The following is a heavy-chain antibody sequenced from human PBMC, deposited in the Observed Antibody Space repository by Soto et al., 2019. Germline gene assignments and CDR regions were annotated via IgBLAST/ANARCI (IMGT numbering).Heavy chain of an antibody. V-gene: IGHV3-33*01. CDR3: ARRGSTIVVVPAAMPEDDAFDI. J-gene: IGHJ3*02. CDR1: GFTFSSYG. D-gene: IGHD2-2*01. CDR2: IWYDGSNK. Sequence: PLGGSLRLSCAASGFTFSSYGMHWVRQAPGKGLEWVAVIWYDGSNKYYADSVKGRFTISRDNSKNTLYLQMNSLRAEDTAVYYCARRGSTIVVVPAAMPEDDAFDIWGQGTMVTVSS.